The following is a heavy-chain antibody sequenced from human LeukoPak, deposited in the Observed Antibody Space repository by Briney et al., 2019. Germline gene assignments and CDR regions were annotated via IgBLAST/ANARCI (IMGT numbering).Heavy chain of an antibody. CDR3: ARGLRSPPVDY. J-gene: IGHJ4*02. V-gene: IGHV4-34*01. CDR1: GGSFSGYY. CDR2: INHSGST. Sequence: SETLSLTCAAYGGSFSGYYWSWIRQPPGKGLEWIGEINHSGSTNYNPSLKSRVTISVDTSKNQFSLKLSSVTAADTAVYYCARGLRSPPVDYWGQGTLVTVSS.